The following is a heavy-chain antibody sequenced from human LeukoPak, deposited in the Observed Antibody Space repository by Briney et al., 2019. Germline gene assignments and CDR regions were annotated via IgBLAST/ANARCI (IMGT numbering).Heavy chain of an antibody. J-gene: IGHJ6*03. CDR3: ATDTVESYYYYMDV. V-gene: IGHV1-18*01. Sequence: GASVKVSCKASGYTFTSYGISWVRQAPGRGLEWMGWISAYNGNTNYAQKLQGRVTMTTDTSTSTAYMELRSLRSEDTAVYYCATDTVESYYYYMDVWGKGTTVTISS. CDR2: ISAYNGNT. CDR1: GYTFTSYG. D-gene: IGHD6-19*01.